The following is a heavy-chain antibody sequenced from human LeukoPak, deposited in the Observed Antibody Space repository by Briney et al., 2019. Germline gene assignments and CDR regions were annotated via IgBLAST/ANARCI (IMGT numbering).Heavy chain of an antibody. CDR1: VFTFSNYA. CDR2: ICRNGGST. V-gene: IGHV3-64D*09. D-gene: IGHD3-10*01. CDR3: VQTDYSGSGSFGY. Sequence: GGSLRLSCSPSVFTFSNYAKHSARAAPGRGVECVSDICRNGGSTFYTHPVKGTFILSRDNSKNTLFLQMSSLRAEDTAVYYFVQTDYSGSGSFGYWGQGTLVTVSS. J-gene: IGHJ4*02.